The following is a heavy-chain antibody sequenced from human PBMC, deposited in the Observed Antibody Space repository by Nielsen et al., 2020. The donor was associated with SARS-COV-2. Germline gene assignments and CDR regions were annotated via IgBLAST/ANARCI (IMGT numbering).Heavy chain of an antibody. CDR1: GFAFSDFG. CDR2: MSYDGNNE. D-gene: IGHD3-10*01. V-gene: IGHV3-30*18. CDR3: AKDNGYGSGRGLGYFEY. J-gene: IGHJ4*02. Sequence: GESLKISCAASGFAFSDFGMHWVRQAPGKGLEWVSIMSYDGNNENYADSVKGRFTIIKDDSKNTLFLQMNSLRHEDTAVYYCAKDNGYGSGRGLGYFEYWGRGTLVTVSS.